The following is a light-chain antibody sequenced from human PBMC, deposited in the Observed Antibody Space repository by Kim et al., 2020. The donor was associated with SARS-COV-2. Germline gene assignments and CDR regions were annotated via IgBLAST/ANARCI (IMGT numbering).Light chain of an antibody. Sequence: ASVGDRVTIPCRASQDIINYLAWFQLKPGKAPKLLIYAASALQPGVPSRFSGSGSGTDFTLTVTSLQPEDVATYYCQKCDSAPWTFGQGTKVDIK. CDR2: AAS. V-gene: IGKV1-27*01. CDR3: QKCDSAPWT. CDR1: QDIINY. J-gene: IGKJ1*01.